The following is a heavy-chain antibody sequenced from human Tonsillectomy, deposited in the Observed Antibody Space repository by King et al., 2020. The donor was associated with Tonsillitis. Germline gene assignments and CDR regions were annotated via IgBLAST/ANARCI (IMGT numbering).Heavy chain of an antibody. Sequence: VQLVESGGGVVQPGGSLRLSCAASGFIFDDYAMHWVRQAPGKGLEWVSLISGDGGSAYYADSVKGRFTISRDNSKNSLYLQMNSLRTEDTALYYCAKDNDFWSGPPMDVWGKGTTVTVSS. J-gene: IGHJ6*04. D-gene: IGHD3-3*01. CDR1: GFIFDDYA. CDR2: ISGDGGSA. CDR3: AKDNDFWSGPPMDV. V-gene: IGHV3-43*02.